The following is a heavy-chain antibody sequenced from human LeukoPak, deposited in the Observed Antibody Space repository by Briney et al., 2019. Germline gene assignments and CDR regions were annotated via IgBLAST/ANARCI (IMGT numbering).Heavy chain of an antibody. CDR1: GYTFTAQY. CDR3: ASYPRSIPTPPFDY. CDR2: INPNNGNA. Sequence: ASVKVSCKASGYTFTAQYMHWVRQAPGQGLEWMGWINPNNGNAKYAQSFLGRVTMTRDTSTTTAYMELSSLRSDDTAVYFCASYPRSIPTPPFDYWGQGTLVTVSS. D-gene: IGHD2-21*01. J-gene: IGHJ4*02. V-gene: IGHV1-2*02.